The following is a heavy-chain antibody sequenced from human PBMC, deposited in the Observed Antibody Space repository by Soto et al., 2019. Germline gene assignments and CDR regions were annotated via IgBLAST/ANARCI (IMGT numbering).Heavy chain of an antibody. V-gene: IGHV1-46*01. Sequence: PSASVKRSSKASGYTFTSNNIHWVRRAPGQGRVWMGRINPNSGGTIYAQKFQGRRSMIRERCTRTFYLDQKSLRSADPAVDYCGTDIAFGGRCRWFGPWGQGSLVTVSS. J-gene: IGHJ5*02. CDR2: INPNSGGT. CDR1: GYTFTSNN. D-gene: IGHD2-15*01. CDR3: GTDIAFGGRCRWFGP.